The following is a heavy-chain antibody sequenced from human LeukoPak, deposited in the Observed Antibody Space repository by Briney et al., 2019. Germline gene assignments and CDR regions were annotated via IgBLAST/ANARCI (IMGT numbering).Heavy chain of an antibody. CDR1: GFTFSSYS. CDR2: ISSSSSTI. D-gene: IGHD4-17*01. Sequence: GGSLRLSCAASGFTFSSYSMNWVRQAPGKGLDWVSYISSSSSTIYYADSMKGRFTISRDNAKNSLYLQMNSLRDEDTAVYYCARGGPTVTTWGLFDYWGQGTLVTVSS. J-gene: IGHJ4*02. CDR3: ARGGPTVTTWGLFDY. V-gene: IGHV3-48*02.